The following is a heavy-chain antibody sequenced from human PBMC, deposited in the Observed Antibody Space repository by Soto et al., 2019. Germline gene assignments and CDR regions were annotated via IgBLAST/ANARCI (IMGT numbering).Heavy chain of an antibody. Sequence: GGALRLSCAASVFTLSDYYMSWIRQAPGKGLEWVSYISSSGSTIYYADSVKGRFTISRDNAKNSLYLQMNSLRAEDTAVYYCARVTDYGGKVDWYFDLWGRGTLVTVSS. V-gene: IGHV3-11*01. CDR2: ISSSGSTI. CDR3: ARVTDYGGKVDWYFDL. D-gene: IGHD4-17*01. CDR1: VFTLSDYY. J-gene: IGHJ2*01.